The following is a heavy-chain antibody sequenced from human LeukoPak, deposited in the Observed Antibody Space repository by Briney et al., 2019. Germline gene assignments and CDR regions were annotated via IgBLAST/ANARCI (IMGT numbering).Heavy chain of an antibody. Sequence: GGSLRLSCAVSGLTLSNYGMSWVRQAPGKGLEWVAGISDSGGRTNYADSVKGRFTISRDNSKNTVFLQMNSLRVDDTAVYYCARLLTGYSGRDYWGQGTLVTVSS. J-gene: IGHJ4*02. CDR2: ISDSGGRT. V-gene: IGHV3-23*01. CDR1: GLTLSNYG. CDR3: ARLLTGYSGRDY. D-gene: IGHD3-9*01.